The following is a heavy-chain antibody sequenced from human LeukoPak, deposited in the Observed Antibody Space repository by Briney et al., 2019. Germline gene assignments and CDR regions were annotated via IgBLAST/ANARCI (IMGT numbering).Heavy chain of an antibody. V-gene: IGHV3-48*04. Sequence: GGSLRLSCAASGFTFNRYSMNWVRQAPGKGLEWVSYISSSTSTVNYADSVKGRFTISRDTAKSSLNLQMNSLRVEDTAIYYCAREDYFDGSGYPALDYWGHGTLVTVSS. CDR3: AREDYFDGSGYPALDY. CDR1: GFTFNRYS. CDR2: ISSSTSTV. J-gene: IGHJ4*01. D-gene: IGHD3-22*01.